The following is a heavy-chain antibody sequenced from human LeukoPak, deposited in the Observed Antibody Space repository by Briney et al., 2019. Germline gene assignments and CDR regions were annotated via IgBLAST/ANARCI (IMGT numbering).Heavy chain of an antibody. V-gene: IGHV4-31*03. CDR3: ARGPYYYDSSGYYHKYFDY. D-gene: IGHD3-22*01. CDR1: GGSISSGGYY. J-gene: IGHJ4*02. CDR2: IYYSGST. Sequence: SETLSLTCTVAGGSISSGGYYWSWLRQHPGKGLEWFGYIYYSGSTYYNPSPKSRVTISVDTSKNQFSLKLSSVTAADTAVYYCARGPYYYDSSGYYHKYFDYWGQGTLVTVSS.